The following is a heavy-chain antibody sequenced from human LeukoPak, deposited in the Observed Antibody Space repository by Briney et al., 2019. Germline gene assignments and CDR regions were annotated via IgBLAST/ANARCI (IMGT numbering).Heavy chain of an antibody. Sequence: PSETLSLTCTVSGGSISSSSYYWGWIRQPPGKGLEWIGSIYYSESTYYNPALKSRVTISVDTSKNQFSLKLSSVTAADTAVYYCARDPLSPTIAAAAVDAFDIWGQGTMVTVSS. CDR3: ARDPLSPTIAAAAVDAFDI. J-gene: IGHJ3*02. CDR1: GGSISSSSYY. D-gene: IGHD6-13*01. V-gene: IGHV4-39*07. CDR2: IYYSEST.